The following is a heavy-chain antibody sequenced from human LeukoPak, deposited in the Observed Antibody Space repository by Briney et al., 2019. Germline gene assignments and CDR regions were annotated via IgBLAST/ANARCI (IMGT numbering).Heavy chain of an antibody. J-gene: IGHJ4*02. Sequence: IXXSXXXWXXIRQPPGKGLEWIGSIYYSGSTYYNPSLKSRVTISVDTSKNQFSLKLSSVTAADTAVYYCARHEDSSGWYPVDYWGQGTLVTVSS. D-gene: IGHD6-19*01. V-gene: IGHV4-39*01. CDR3: ARHEDSSGWYPVDY. CDR2: IYYSGST. CDR1: IXXSXXX.